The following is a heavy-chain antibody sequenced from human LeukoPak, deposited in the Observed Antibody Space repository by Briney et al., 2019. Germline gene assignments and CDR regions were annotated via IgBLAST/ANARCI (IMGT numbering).Heavy chain of an antibody. CDR3: AKDLFDILTGYWNAFDI. J-gene: IGHJ3*02. V-gene: IGHV3-30*18. D-gene: IGHD3-9*01. CDR2: ISYDGSNK. Sequence: PGRSLRLSCAASGFTFSSYGMPWVRQAPGKGLEWVAVISYDGSNKYYADSVKGRFTISRDNSKNTLYLQMNSLRAEDTAVYYCAKDLFDILTGYWNAFDIWGQGTMVTVSS. CDR1: GFTFSSYG.